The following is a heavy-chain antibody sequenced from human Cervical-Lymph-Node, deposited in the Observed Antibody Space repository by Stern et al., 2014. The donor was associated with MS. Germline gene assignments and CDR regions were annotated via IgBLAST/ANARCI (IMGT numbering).Heavy chain of an antibody. CDR3: AREHHGGNFAS. CDR2: IVPIFGRA. Sequence: QVQLVQSGAEVRKPWSSVKVSCKASGATFSTNAISWLRQAPGQGPEWMGAIVPIFGRANYVQKLRGRLTITADESASTAYMELRSLRSEDTAVYYCAREHHGGNFASWGQGTLVTVSS. D-gene: IGHD4-23*01. V-gene: IGHV1-69*01. CDR1: GATFSTNA. J-gene: IGHJ5*02.